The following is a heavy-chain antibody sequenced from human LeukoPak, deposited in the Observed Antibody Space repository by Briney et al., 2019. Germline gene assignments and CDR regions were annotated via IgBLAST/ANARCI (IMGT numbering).Heavy chain of an antibody. J-gene: IGHJ4*02. CDR2: ISSSSSYI. CDR1: GFTFSSYS. Sequence: GGSLRLSCAASGFTFSSYSMNWVRQAPGKGLEWVSSISSSSSYIYYADSVKGRFTISRDNAKNSLYLQMNSLRAEDTAVYYCARDSKSDIVVVPAALGFDYWGQGTLVTVSS. CDR3: ARDSKSDIVVVPAALGFDY. D-gene: IGHD2-2*01. V-gene: IGHV3-21*01.